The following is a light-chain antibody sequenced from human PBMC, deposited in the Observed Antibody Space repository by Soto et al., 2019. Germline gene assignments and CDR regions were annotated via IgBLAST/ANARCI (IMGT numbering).Light chain of an antibody. J-gene: IGLJ3*02. Sequence: QSVLTQPPSVSGAPGQRVTISCTGSSSNIGAGYDVHWYQQLPGTAPKLLIYGNSNRPSGVPDRFSGSKSGTSASLAITGIKAEDEADYYGQSYDSSLSGSVFGGGTKLTVL. CDR1: SSNIGAGYD. V-gene: IGLV1-40*01. CDR2: GNS. CDR3: QSYDSSLSGSV.